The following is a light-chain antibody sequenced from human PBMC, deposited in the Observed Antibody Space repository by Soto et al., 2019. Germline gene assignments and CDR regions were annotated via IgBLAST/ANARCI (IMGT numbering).Light chain of an antibody. Sequence: EIVMTQSPATLSVSPGERATLSCRASQSVSSNLAWYQQKPGQAPRLVIYGASTRATGIPARFSCSGSGTEFTLTISSLQSEDFAAYYCQQYNNWPWTFGQGTKVETK. J-gene: IGKJ1*01. CDR3: QQYNNWPWT. V-gene: IGKV3-15*01. CDR1: QSVSSN. CDR2: GAS.